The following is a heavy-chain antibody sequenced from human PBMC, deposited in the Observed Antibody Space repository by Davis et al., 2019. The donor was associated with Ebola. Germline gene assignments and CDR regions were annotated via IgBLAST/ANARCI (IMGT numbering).Heavy chain of an antibody. CDR1: GFTFSSYA. D-gene: IGHD4-17*01. Sequence: GESLKISCAVSGFTFSSYAMSWVRQAPGKGLEWVSVISGSGDSTYYADSVKGRFTISRDNSKNTLYLQMNSLRAEDTAIYYCAKDLYGDYYFDYWGQGTLVTVSS. CDR2: ISGSGDST. J-gene: IGHJ4*02. CDR3: AKDLYGDYYFDY. V-gene: IGHV3-23*01.